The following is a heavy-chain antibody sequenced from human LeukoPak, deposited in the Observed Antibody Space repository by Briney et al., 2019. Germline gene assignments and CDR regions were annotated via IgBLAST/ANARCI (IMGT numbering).Heavy chain of an antibody. CDR1: GGSISTYY. CDR2: IYYSGST. D-gene: IGHD1-14*01. V-gene: IGHV4-59*01. J-gene: IGHJ3*01. Sequence: SETLSLTCTVSGGSISTYYWSWIRQPPGKGLEWFGYIYYSGSTNYNPSLKNRVTISLDTSKNRFSLKLNSVTAADTAVYYCSRGPWSTGDAFGVWGQGTMVSVSS. CDR3: SRGPWSTGDAFGV.